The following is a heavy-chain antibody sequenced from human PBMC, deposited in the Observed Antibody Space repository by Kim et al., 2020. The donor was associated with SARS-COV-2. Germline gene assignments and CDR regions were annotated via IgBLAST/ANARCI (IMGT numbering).Heavy chain of an antibody. CDR1: GGSISSSNW. CDR2: IYHSGST. J-gene: IGHJ2*01. V-gene: IGHV4-4*02. D-gene: IGHD6-19*01. Sequence: SETLSLTCAVSGGSISSSNWWSWVRQPPGKGLEWIGEIYHSGSTNYNPSLKSRVTISVDKSKNQFSLKLSSVTAADTAVYYCARDQGGLAVAGTPRGYFDLWGRDTLVTVSS. CDR3: ARDQGGLAVAGTPRGYFDL.